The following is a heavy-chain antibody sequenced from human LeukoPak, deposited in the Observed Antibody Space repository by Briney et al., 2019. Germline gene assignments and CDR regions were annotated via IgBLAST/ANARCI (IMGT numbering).Heavy chain of an antibody. CDR2: IYHSGST. V-gene: IGHV4-38-2*02. J-gene: IGHJ4*02. CDR3: ASESGSSPHFDY. Sequence: SETLSLTCTVSGYSISSGYYWGWIRQPPGKGLEWIGSIYHSGSTYYNPSLKSRVTISVDTSKNQFSLKLSSVTAADTAVYYCASESGSSPHFDYWGQGTLVTVSS. CDR1: GYSISSGYY. D-gene: IGHD1-26*01.